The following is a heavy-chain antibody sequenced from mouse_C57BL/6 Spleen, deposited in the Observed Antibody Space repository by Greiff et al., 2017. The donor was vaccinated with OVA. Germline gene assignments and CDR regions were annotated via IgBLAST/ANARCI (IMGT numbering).Heavy chain of an antibody. V-gene: IGHV1-52*01. CDR3: ARGGNGPWYFDV. J-gene: IGHJ1*03. CDR1: GYTFTSYW. Sequence: QVQLQQPGAELVRPGSSVKLSCKASGYTFTSYWMHWVKQRPIQGLEWIGNIDPSDSETHYNQKFKDKATLTVDKSSSTAYMQLSSLTSEDSAVYYCARGGNGPWYFDVWGTGTTVTVSS. CDR2: IDPSDSET. D-gene: IGHD1-2*01.